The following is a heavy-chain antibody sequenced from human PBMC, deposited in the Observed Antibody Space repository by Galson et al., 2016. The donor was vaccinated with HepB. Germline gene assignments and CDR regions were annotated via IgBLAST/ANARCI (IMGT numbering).Heavy chain of an antibody. D-gene: IGHD6-19*01. Sequence: SLRLSCAASGLTFSDFYMSWIRQAPGKGLEWVSYISSSSSHTNYAEPVKGRFTISRDNANNSLYLQMNSLRVEDTAVYYCARVDYGSGWREGWFDPWGQGTLVTVSS. J-gene: IGHJ5*02. CDR2: ISSSSSHT. CDR3: ARVDYGSGWREGWFDP. CDR1: GLTFSDFY. V-gene: IGHV3-11*06.